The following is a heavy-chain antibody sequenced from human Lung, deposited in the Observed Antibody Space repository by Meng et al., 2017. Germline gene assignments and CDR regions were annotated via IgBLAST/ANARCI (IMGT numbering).Heavy chain of an antibody. V-gene: IGHV3-74*02. CDR3: TNDRLNH. J-gene: IGHJ1*01. Sequence: VRLVESGGGLVQPGGSLRLSCAASGFTFTDHWMHWVRQGPGKGLVWVSRINRDGTKPTYADSVKGRFTISRDNAKNTLYLQMNNLRAEDTAFYYCTNDRLNHWGQGALVTVSS. CDR1: GFTFTDHW. D-gene: IGHD1-1*01. CDR2: INRDGTKP.